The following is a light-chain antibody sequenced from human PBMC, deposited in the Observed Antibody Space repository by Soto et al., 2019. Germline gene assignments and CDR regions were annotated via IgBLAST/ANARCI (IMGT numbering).Light chain of an antibody. Sequence: EIVLTQSPATLSLSPGERATLSCRASQSVSSFYLAWYQQKPGQAPRLLIYGASYRASGSPDRFSGSGSGTDFTLTISRLEPEDSAVYYCQYYGRSPGVTFGGGTNVEIK. CDR2: GAS. J-gene: IGKJ4*01. CDR3: QYYGRSPGVT. V-gene: IGKV3-20*01. CDR1: QSVSSFY.